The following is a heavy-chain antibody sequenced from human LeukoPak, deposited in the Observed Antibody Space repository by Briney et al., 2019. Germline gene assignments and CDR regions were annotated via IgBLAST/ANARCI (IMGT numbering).Heavy chain of an antibody. V-gene: IGHV3-20*04. Sequence: GGSLRLSCAASGFTFDDYGMSWVRQAPGKGLEWVSGINWNGGSTGYADSVKGRFTISRDNSKNTLYLQMNSLRAEDTAVYYCARRAGGYSHPYDYWGQGTLVTVSS. CDR1: GFTFDDYG. J-gene: IGHJ4*02. D-gene: IGHD4-23*01. CDR3: ARRAGGYSHPYDY. CDR2: INWNGGST.